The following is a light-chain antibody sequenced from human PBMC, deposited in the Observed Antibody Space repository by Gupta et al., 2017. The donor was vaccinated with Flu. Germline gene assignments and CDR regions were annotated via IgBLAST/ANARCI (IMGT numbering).Light chain of an antibody. V-gene: IGKV1-39*01. CDR1: QNIDTY. CDR2: TTT. Sequence: IQMTHSPSSLPAFVGDRDTITCRASQNIDTYLNWNHHKPRKAPRLLIYTTTTWRSGCPTRFSGSRSVADFTRTISSLESEVSATYYCQQRHGAFGQGTKLEIK. CDR3: QQRHGA. J-gene: IGKJ1*01.